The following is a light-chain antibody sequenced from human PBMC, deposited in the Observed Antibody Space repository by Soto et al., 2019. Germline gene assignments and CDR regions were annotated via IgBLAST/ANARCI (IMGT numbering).Light chain of an antibody. CDR3: QQYIKWPIT. J-gene: IGKJ5*01. Sequence: EIGMTQSPGTLSVSPGESATLSCGASQSVSSNLAWYQQKPGQAPRLLISDASTRATGIPARFSGSGYGTEFNLTVSSLQSEDFAVYYCQQYIKWPITFGQGTRLEIK. V-gene: IGKV3-15*01. CDR2: DAS. CDR1: QSVSSN.